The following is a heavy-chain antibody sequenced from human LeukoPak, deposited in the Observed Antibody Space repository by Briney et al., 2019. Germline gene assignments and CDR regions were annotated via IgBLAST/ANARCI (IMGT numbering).Heavy chain of an antibody. V-gene: IGHV3-20*04. CDR1: GFTFDDYG. CDR2: INRNGSST. J-gene: IGHJ5*02. CDR3: ARDPPGSWNFEYNWFDP. Sequence: PGGSLRLSCAVSGFTFDDYGMSWVRQAPGKGLEWVSGINRNGSSTGYADSVKGRFTISRDNAKNSLYLQMSSLRAEDTALYYCARDPPGSWNFEYNWFDPWGQGTLVTVSS. D-gene: IGHD1-7*01.